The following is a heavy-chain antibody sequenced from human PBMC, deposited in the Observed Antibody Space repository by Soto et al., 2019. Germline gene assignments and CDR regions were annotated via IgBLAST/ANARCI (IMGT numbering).Heavy chain of an antibody. V-gene: IGHV4-30-4*01. D-gene: IGHD3-22*01. J-gene: IGHJ4*02. CDR1: GGSISSGDYY. Sequence: QVQLQESGPGLVKPSQTLSLTCTVSGGSISSGDYYWSWIRQPPGKGLEWIVYIYYSGSTYYNPSLKRRVTIPVDTSKNQFSLKMSSVTAADTAVYYCARGEADYYDSSGYPLLDYWGQVTLVTVSS. CDR2: IYYSGST. CDR3: ARGEADYYDSSGYPLLDY.